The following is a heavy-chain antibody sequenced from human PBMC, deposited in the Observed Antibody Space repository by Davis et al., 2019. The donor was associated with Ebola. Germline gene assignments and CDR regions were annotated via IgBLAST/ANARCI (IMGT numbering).Heavy chain of an antibody. CDR1: GDSVSNNSAA. Sequence: HSQTLSLTCAISGDSVSNNSAAWNWIRQSPSRGLEWLGRTYYRSKWFFDYAESVKSRMAIDPDTSKNQFSLHLKSVSPEDTAVYYCTRDPPGDQSYDIWGQGTTVTVSS. D-gene: IGHD3-16*01. J-gene: IGHJ3*02. V-gene: IGHV6-1*01. CDR3: TRDPPGDQSYDI. CDR2: TYYRSKWFF.